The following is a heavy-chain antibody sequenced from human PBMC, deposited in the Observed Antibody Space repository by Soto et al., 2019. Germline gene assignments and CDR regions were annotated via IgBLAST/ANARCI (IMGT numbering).Heavy chain of an antibody. CDR3: AKVDYYDSSGPPDDAFDI. Sequence: GESLKISCKGSGYSFTSYWISWVRQMPGKGLEWMGRIDPSDSYTNYSPSFQGHVTISADKSISTAYLQWSSLKASDTAMYYCAKVDYYDSSGPPDDAFDIWGQGTIVTVSS. J-gene: IGHJ3*02. CDR1: GYSFTSYW. D-gene: IGHD3-22*01. V-gene: IGHV5-10-1*01. CDR2: IDPSDSYT.